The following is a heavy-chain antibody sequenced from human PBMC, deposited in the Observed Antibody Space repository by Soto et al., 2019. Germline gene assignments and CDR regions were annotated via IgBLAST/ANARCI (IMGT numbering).Heavy chain of an antibody. D-gene: IGHD2-8*01. CDR2: INPNSGGT. CDR1: GYTFTDYY. J-gene: IGHJ6*04. V-gene: IGHV1-2*02. CDR3: ARDVARTQSCTNGVCYYHYYDIDA. Sequence: GASVKVSCKASGYTFTDYYVHWVRQAPGQGLEWMGWINPNSGGTKTAQKFQGRVTVTRDTSISTAYMDLSRLRSDDTAGYYCARDVARTQSCTNGVCYYHYYDIDAWGEGNVVTVAS.